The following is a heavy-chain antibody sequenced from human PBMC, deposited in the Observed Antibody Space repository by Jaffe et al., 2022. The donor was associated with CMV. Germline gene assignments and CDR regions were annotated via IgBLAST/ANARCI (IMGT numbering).Heavy chain of an antibody. CDR1: GGSISSSGYY. J-gene: IGHJ3*02. V-gene: IGHV4-39*01. CDR2: IYYSGST. Sequence: LQLQESGPGLVKPSETLSLTCTVSGGSISSSGYYWGWIRQPPGKGLEWIGSIYYSGSTYYNPSLKSRVTISVDTSKKQFSLKLSSVTAADTAVYFCARHQYCSSTSCYLNDAFDIWGQGTMVTVSS. D-gene: IGHD2-2*01. CDR3: ARHQYCSSTSCYLNDAFDI.